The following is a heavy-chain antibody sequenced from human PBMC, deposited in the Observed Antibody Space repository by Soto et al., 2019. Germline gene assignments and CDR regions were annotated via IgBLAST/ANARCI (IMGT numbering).Heavy chain of an antibody. J-gene: IGHJ4*02. CDR2: ISGSGGST. CDR1: GFTFSSYA. D-gene: IGHD5-18*01. V-gene: IGHV3-23*01. CDR3: ANNAQLIRGYSHGLPLYFDY. Sequence: GGSLRLSCAASGFTFSSYAMSWVRQAPGKGLEWVSAISGSGGSTYYADSVKGRFTISRDNSKNTLYLQMNSLRAEDTAVYYCANNAQLIRGYSHGLPLYFDYWGQGTLVTVSS.